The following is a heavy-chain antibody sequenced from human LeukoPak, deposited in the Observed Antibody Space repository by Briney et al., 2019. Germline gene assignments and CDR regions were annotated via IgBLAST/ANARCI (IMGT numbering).Heavy chain of an antibody. CDR2: ISGSGDNT. CDR1: GFTMSNNA. V-gene: IGHV3-23*01. CDR3: AKDFVVVPGNVNYFDY. J-gene: IGHJ4*02. Sequence: PGGSPRLSCAASGFTMSNNAMSWVRQAPGKGLEWVSAISGSGDNTYYADSVKGRFTVSRDNSKNTLYVQMKSLRAEDTAVYYCAKDFVVVPGNVNYFDYWGQGTLVTVSS. D-gene: IGHD2-21*02.